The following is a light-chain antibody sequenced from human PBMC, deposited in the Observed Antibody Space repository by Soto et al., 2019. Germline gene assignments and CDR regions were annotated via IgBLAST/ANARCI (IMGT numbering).Light chain of an antibody. Sequence: EIVLTQSPVTLSVSPGEGATLSCRASQSVSSKLTWYQQKPGQAPRLLIYHASTRATGIPARFSGSGSGTEFTLTISSLQSEDFAVYYCQQYNNWQWTFGQGTKVDIK. CDR2: HAS. CDR1: QSVSSK. J-gene: IGKJ1*01. CDR3: QQYNNWQWT. V-gene: IGKV3-15*01.